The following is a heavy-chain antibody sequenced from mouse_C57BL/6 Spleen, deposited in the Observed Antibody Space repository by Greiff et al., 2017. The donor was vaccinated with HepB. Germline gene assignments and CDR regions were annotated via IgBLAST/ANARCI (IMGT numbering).Heavy chain of an antibody. J-gene: IGHJ2*01. CDR3: TREDYYGSSSPFDY. CDR1: GFTFSSYA. D-gene: IGHD1-1*01. V-gene: IGHV5-9-1*02. CDR2: ISSGGDYI. Sequence: EVKVVESGEGLVKPGGSLKLSCAASGFTFSSYAMSWVRQTPEKRLEWVAYISSGGDYIYYADTVKGRFTISRDNARNTLYLQMSSLKSEDTAMYYCTREDYYGSSSPFDYWGQGTTLTVSS.